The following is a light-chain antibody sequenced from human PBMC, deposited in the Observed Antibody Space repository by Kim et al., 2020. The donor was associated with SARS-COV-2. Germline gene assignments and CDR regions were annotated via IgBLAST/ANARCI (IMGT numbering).Light chain of an antibody. CDR3: QQFQSYPYP. J-gene: IGKJ2*01. CDR2: AAS. CDR1: QGISSF. V-gene: IGKV1-9*01. Sequence: DIQLTQSPSFLSASLGDRVTITCRASQGISSFLAWFQQKPGKAPEHLIYAASTLQSGVPSRFSGSGSGTEYSLTITGLQPEDFATYFFQQFQSYPYPFGQGTKLEI.